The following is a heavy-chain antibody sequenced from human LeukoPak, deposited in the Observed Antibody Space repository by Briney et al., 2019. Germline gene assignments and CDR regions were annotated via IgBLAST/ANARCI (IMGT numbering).Heavy chain of an antibody. Sequence: PGGSLRLSCAGSGFTFSDYSMIWVRQAPGKGLEWVSSITSGSTYKYYADSVKGRFTISRDNAKNSLYLQMNSLRAEDTAVYYCARTRRFTMIVVVGDVFDIWGQGTLVTVSS. CDR1: GFTFSDYS. V-gene: IGHV3-21*01. D-gene: IGHD3-22*01. CDR2: ITSGSTYK. J-gene: IGHJ3*02. CDR3: ARTRRFTMIVVVGDVFDI.